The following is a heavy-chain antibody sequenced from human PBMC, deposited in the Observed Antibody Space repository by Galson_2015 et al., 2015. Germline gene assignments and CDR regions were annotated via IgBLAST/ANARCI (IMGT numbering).Heavy chain of an antibody. J-gene: IGHJ4*02. D-gene: IGHD1-1*01. Sequence: QSGAEVKKPGESLKISCKGSGYSFTSYWIGWVRQMPGKGLEWMGIIYPGDSDTRYSPSFQGQVTISADKSISTAYLQWSSLKASDTAMYYCARRAYNWKDGSNFDYWGQGTLVTVSS. CDR1: GYSFTSYW. CDR3: ARRAYNWKDGSNFDY. CDR2: IYPGDSDT. V-gene: IGHV5-51*01.